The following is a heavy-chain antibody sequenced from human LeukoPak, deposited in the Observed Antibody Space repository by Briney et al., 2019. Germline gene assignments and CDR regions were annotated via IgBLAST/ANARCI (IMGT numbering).Heavy chain of an antibody. Sequence: GGSLRLSCAASGFTFSNYWMHWVRQAPGKGLEWVGRITSKTHGGTADYTPPVKGRFTILRDESKNTLSLQMNSLKTEDTAVYYCTTVGPSGSYFPLDYWGQGTLVTVSS. V-gene: IGHV3-15*01. CDR1: GFTFSNYW. D-gene: IGHD3-10*01. CDR3: TTVGPSGSYFPLDY. CDR2: ITSKTHGGTA. J-gene: IGHJ4*02.